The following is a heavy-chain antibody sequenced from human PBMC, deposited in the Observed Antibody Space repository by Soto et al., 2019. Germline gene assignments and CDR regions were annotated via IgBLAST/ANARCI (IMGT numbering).Heavy chain of an antibody. V-gene: IGHV3-30-3*01. Sequence: LRLSCAASGFTFNIYALQWVRQAPGKGLEWVAVISFDGTKKYYSDSVKGRFTISRDNLKNTLYLQMNNLRVEDAALYFCAREDDYGYRYINYGLDVWGQGTTVTVSS. CDR3: AREDDYGYRYINYGLDV. CDR1: GFTFNIYA. J-gene: IGHJ6*02. CDR2: ISFDGTKK. D-gene: IGHD4-17*01.